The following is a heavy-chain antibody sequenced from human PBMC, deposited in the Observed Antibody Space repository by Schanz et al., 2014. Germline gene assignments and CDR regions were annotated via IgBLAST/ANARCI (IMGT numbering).Heavy chain of an antibody. Sequence: QVQLVQSGAEVKKPGASVKVSCKASGYTTFTDYYIHWVRQAPGQGLEWMGWINPYNGNTNYAQKLQGRVTMTADTSTSTAYMDLRSLRSEDTAVYYCARVSMEFERGKSYYYYMDVWGRGTTVTVSS. CDR3: ARVSMEFERGKSYYYYMDV. D-gene: IGHD3-10*01. V-gene: IGHV1-18*01. CDR2: INPYNGNT. J-gene: IGHJ6*03. CDR1: GYTTFTDYY.